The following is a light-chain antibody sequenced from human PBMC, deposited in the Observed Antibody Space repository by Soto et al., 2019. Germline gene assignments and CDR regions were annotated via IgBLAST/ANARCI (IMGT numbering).Light chain of an antibody. CDR3: VLYMGTGTVL. CDR2: STN. V-gene: IGLV8-61*01. J-gene: IGLJ2*01. CDR1: SGSVSTSYY. Sequence: QTVVTQEPSFSVSPGGTVTLTCGLSSGSVSTSYYPSWYQQTPGQAPRTLIHSTNTRSSGVPDRFSGSILGNKAALTITGAKADDESDYYCVLYMGTGTVLFGGGTKLTVL.